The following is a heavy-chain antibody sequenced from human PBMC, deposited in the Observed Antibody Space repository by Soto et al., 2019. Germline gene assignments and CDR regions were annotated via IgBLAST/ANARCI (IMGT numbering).Heavy chain of an antibody. CDR2: ISGSGGST. Sequence: GGSLRLSCAASRFALNNYAITWVRQAAGKGLEWVSTISGSGGSTYYADSVKGRFTVSRDNSKNTLFLQMNSLRADDAAVYYCAKDRTVNWKPRSPDNWFDSWGQGTLVTVSS. D-gene: IGHD1-1*01. J-gene: IGHJ5*01. CDR1: RFALNNYA. V-gene: IGHV3-23*01. CDR3: AKDRTVNWKPRSPDNWFDS.